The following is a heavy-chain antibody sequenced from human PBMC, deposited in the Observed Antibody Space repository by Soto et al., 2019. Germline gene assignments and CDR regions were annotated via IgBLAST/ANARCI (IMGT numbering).Heavy chain of an antibody. CDR1: GFTVSSKY. CDR3: ATATGDY. CDR2: IYSGGNT. V-gene: IGHV3-53*04. Sequence: EVHLVESGGGLVQPGGSLRLSCAASGFTVSSKYMSWVRQAPGKGLEWVSVIYSGGNTYYADSVKGRFTISRHNSKNTLYLQMNSLRVEDTAVYYCATATGDYWGQGTLVTVSS. J-gene: IGHJ4*02.